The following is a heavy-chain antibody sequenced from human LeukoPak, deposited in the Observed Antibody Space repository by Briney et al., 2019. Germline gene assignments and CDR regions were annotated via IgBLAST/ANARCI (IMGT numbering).Heavy chain of an antibody. D-gene: IGHD6-19*01. V-gene: IGHV1-69*05. CDR3: ARDPGSGWSD. J-gene: IGHJ4*02. Sequence: GSSVKVSCKASGGTFSSYAISWVRQAPGQGLEWMGRIIPIFGTANYAQKFQGRVTITTGESTSTAYMELSSLRSEDTAVYYCARDPGSGWSDWGQGTLVTVSS. CDR2: IIPIFGTA. CDR1: GGTFSSYA.